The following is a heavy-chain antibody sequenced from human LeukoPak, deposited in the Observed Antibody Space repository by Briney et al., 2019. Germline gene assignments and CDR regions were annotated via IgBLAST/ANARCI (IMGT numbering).Heavy chain of an antibody. J-gene: IGHJ5*02. V-gene: IGHV3-30-3*01. CDR1: GFSLSNFQ. CDR2: ISLDGSTE. Sequence: GGSLRLSCVASGFSLSNFQMYWVRQAPGKGLECVSIISLDGSTEFYADSVKGRFTISRDTASNTMHLEMNNLRIEDTAVYYCMRDYMGWFDPWGQGSLVTVSS. D-gene: IGHD3-10*01. CDR3: MRDYMGWFDP.